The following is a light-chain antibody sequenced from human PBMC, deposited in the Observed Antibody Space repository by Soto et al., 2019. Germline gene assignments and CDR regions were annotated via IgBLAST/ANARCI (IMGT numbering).Light chain of an antibody. V-gene: IGKV1-9*01. Sequence: DIQLTQSPSYLSASVGDRVTITFRASQGISSYLAWYQQKPGKAPKLLIYAASTLQSGVPSRFSGSGSGTEFTLTISSLQPEDFATYYCQQLNSPITFGQGTRLEIK. CDR1: QGISSY. J-gene: IGKJ5*01. CDR2: AAS. CDR3: QQLNSPIT.